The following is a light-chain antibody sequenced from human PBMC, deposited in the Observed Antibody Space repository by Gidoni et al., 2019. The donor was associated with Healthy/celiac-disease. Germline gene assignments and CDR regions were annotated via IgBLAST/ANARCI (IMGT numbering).Light chain of an antibody. CDR3: QQRSNWPWP. Sequence: IVWTQSPATLSLSPGERATLSCRASQSVSSYLAWYQQKPGQAPRLLIYDASNRATGIPARFSGSGSGTDFTLTISSLEPEHFAVYYCQQRSNWPWPFGQGTKVEIK. J-gene: IGKJ1*01. V-gene: IGKV3-11*01. CDR2: DAS. CDR1: QSVSSY.